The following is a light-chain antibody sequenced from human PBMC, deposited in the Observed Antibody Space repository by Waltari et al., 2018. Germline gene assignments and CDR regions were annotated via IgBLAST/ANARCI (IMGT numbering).Light chain of an antibody. CDR3: QQYYSPLSFT. CDR1: QSVLYSSDNRHY. J-gene: IGKJ2*01. CDR2: WSS. V-gene: IGKV4-1*01. Sequence: DVVVTQSPDSLAVSLGERATINCKSSQSVLYSSDNRHYLAWYQQKPGQPPKLLIYWSSTRESGVPDRFTGSGSGTDFTLTISGLQAEDVAVYYCQQYYSPLSFTFGQGTKVEIK.